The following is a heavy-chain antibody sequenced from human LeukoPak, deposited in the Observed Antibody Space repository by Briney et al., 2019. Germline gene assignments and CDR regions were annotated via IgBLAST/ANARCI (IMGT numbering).Heavy chain of an antibody. D-gene: IGHD1-26*01. Sequence: GGSLRLSCAASGFTFSSYAMHWVRQAPGKGLEWVTIISYDGGYKYYADSVKGRFTISRDNSKNTLYLQMNSLRAEDTAVYYCARTRVGATRPFDYWGQGTLVTVSS. J-gene: IGHJ4*02. V-gene: IGHV3-30*14. CDR3: ARTRVGATRPFDY. CDR2: ISYDGGYK. CDR1: GFTFSSYA.